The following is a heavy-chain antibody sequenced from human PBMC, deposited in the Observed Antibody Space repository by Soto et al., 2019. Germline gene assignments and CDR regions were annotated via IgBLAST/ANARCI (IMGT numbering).Heavy chain of an antibody. V-gene: IGHV1-18*04. CDR3: ARGGEMATLDDAFDI. CDR1: GYTSTSYG. J-gene: IGHJ3*02. CDR2: ISAYNGNT. D-gene: IGHD3-10*01. Sequence: ASVKVSCKASGYTSTSYGISWVRQAPGQGLEWMGWISAYNGNTNYAQKFQGRVTMTRNTSISTAYMELSSLRSEDTAVYYCARGGEMATLDDAFDIWGQGTMVTVSS.